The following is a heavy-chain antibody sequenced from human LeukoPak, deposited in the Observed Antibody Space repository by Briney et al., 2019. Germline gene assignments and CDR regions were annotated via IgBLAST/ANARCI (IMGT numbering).Heavy chain of an antibody. Sequence: PSQTLSLTCTVSGGSISNSDYYWGWIRQPPGKGLQWIGSIYYTGSTFYNPSLKSRVTISIDTSKNQFSLNLISGTAADTAVYYCARYTSAYYYDFESRGQGTLVTVSS. CDR1: GGSISNSDYY. J-gene: IGHJ4*02. CDR3: ARYTSAYYYDFES. CDR2: IYYTGST. V-gene: IGHV4-39*01. D-gene: IGHD3-22*01.